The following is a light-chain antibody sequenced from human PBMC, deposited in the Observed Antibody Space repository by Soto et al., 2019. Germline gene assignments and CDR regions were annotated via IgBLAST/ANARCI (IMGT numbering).Light chain of an antibody. Sequence: DIQMTQSPSTVSASVGDRITITCRASQSINTWLAWYRQRPGEAPQLLIYDVSTLAMGVPARFSGSGSGTDFTLSISRLQADDFATFSCQQYQTYSRTFGQGTNVEVK. J-gene: IGKJ1*01. CDR2: DVS. CDR1: QSINTW. V-gene: IGKV1-5*01. CDR3: QQYQTYSRT.